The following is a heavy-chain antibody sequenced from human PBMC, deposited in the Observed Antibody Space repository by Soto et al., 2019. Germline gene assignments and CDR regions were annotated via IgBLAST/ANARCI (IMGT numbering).Heavy chain of an antibody. CDR3: ARAVAVPADFDY. D-gene: IGHD6-19*01. Sequence: VASVKVSCKASGYTFTGYAMHWVRQAPGQRLEWMGWINAGYGNTKYSQKFQGRVTITRDTSASTAYMELSSLRSEDTAVYYCARAVAVPADFDYWGQGTLVTVSS. V-gene: IGHV1-3*01. CDR2: INAGYGNT. J-gene: IGHJ4*02. CDR1: GYTFTGYA.